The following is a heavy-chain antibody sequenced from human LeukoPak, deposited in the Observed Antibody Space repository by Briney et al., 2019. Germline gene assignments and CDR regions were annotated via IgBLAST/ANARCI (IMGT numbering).Heavy chain of an antibody. Sequence: GGSLRLSCAASGFTFEDYGMSWVRQAPGKGLEWVSGINWNGDRKGHADSVKGRFTISRDSAKTSLYLQMNSLRAEDTALYHCARASYYYDTSGLGAFDIWGQGTMVTVSS. CDR2: INWNGDRK. D-gene: IGHD3-22*01. CDR1: GFTFEDYG. V-gene: IGHV3-20*01. J-gene: IGHJ3*02. CDR3: ARASYYYDTSGLGAFDI.